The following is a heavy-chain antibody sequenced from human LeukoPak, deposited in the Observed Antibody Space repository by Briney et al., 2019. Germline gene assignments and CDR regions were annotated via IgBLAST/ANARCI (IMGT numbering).Heavy chain of an antibody. CDR3: ARGRGAVAGTDTDFDY. V-gene: IGHV4-34*01. CDR2: INHSGST. CDR1: GGSFSGYY. D-gene: IGHD6-19*01. Sequence: SETLSLTCAVYGGSFSGYYWSWIRQPPGKGLEWIGEINHSGSTNYNPSLKSRVTISVDTSKNQFSLKLSSVTAADTAVYYCARGRGAVAGTDTDFDYWGQGTLVTVSS. J-gene: IGHJ4*02.